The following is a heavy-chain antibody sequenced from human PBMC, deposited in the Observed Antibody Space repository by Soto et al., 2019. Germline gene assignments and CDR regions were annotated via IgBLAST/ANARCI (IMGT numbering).Heavy chain of an antibody. CDR1: GYTFTGYY. Sequence: ASVKVSCKASGYTFTGYYMHWVRQAPGQGLEWMGWMNPNSGNTGYAQKFQGRVTMTRNTSTSTAYMELSSLRSEDTAVYYCAREGVPHGTNNWFDPWGQGTLVTVSS. D-gene: IGHD1-7*01. V-gene: IGHV1-8*02. CDR2: MNPNSGNT. CDR3: AREGVPHGTNNWFDP. J-gene: IGHJ5*02.